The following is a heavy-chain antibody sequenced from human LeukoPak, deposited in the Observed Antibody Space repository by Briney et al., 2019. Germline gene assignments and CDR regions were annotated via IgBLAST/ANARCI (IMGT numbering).Heavy chain of an antibody. V-gene: IGHV3-21*01. CDR3: ARGPSGYHNT. J-gene: IGHJ4*02. CDR2: ISRSSSYK. CDR1: GFTFSSYS. Sequence: PGGSLRLSCAASGFTFSSYSMNWVRQAPGKGLEWVSSISRSSSYKYYADSVKGRFTISRDNAKNSLYLQMNSLRAEDTAVYYCARGPSGYHNTGGQGTLVTVSS. D-gene: IGHD5-12*01.